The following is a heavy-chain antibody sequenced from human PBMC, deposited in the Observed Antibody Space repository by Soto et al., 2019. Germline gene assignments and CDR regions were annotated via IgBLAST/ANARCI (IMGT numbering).Heavy chain of an antibody. CDR2: IIPSLEIA. CDR3: ARDPSTGVGYYGMDV. CDR1: GGTFSTYT. D-gene: IGHD6-13*01. J-gene: IGHJ6*02. V-gene: IGHV1-69*08. Sequence: QVQLVQSGAEVKKPGSSVKVSCKASGGTFSTYTINWVRQAPGQGLEWMGRIIPSLEIANYAQKFQGRVTITAEKSTSTAYMELSSLRTGDTAVYYCARDPSTGVGYYGMDVWGQGTTVTVSS.